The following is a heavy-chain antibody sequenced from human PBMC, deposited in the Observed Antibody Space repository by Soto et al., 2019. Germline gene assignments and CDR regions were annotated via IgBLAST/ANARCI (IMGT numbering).Heavy chain of an antibody. J-gene: IGHJ5*02. CDR2: IWYDGSNK. CDR3: ARGTYYYDSSGYDWFDP. V-gene: IGHV3-33*01. Sequence: GGSLRLSCAASGFTFSSYGMHWVRQAPGKGLEWVAVIWYDGSNKYYADSVKGRFTISRDNSKNTLYLQMNSLRAEDTAVYYCARGTYYYDSSGYDWFDPWGQGTLVTVSS. D-gene: IGHD3-22*01. CDR1: GFTFSSYG.